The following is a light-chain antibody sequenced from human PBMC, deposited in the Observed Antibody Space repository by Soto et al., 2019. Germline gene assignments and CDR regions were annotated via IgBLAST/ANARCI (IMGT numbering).Light chain of an antibody. V-gene: IGKV1-5*03. J-gene: IGKJ4*01. CDR1: QSIRSE. Sequence: DIQMTQSPSTLSASVGDRVTITCRASQSIRSELAWYQEKPGKAPKLLIYKASSLDSGVPSRFSGSGCGTEFTLTVSSLQPDDFATYYCLQYETYPLTFGGGTKVEIK. CDR3: LQYETYPLT. CDR2: KAS.